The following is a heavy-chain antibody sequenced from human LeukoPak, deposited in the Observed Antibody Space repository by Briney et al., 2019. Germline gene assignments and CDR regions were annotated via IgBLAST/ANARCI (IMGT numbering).Heavy chain of an antibody. Sequence: SETLSLTCAVYGGSFSGYYWSWFRQPPGKGLEWIGEINHSGSTNYNPSLKSRVTISVDTSKNQFSLKLSSVTAADTAVYYCARGCPITMIVVVITTTAGGWFDPWGQGTLVTVSS. V-gene: IGHV4-34*01. J-gene: IGHJ5*02. CDR1: GGSFSGYY. CDR2: INHSGST. D-gene: IGHD3-22*01. CDR3: ARGCPITMIVVVITTTAGGWFDP.